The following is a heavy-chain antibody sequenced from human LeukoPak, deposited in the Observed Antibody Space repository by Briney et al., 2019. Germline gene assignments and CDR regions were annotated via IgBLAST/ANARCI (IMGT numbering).Heavy chain of an antibody. CDR3: AKRDSSGSYPYYFDY. D-gene: IGHD3-22*01. CDR2: IGGTDGTT. Sequence: PGGSLRLSCVASGFTFKNHAMGWVRLAPGKGLEWVSAIGGTDGTTYYADSVKGRFTISRDNSKDTLYLQMNSLGAEDTAVYYCAKRDSSGSYPYYFDYWGQGTLVTVSS. V-gene: IGHV3-23*01. CDR1: GFTFKNHA. J-gene: IGHJ4*02.